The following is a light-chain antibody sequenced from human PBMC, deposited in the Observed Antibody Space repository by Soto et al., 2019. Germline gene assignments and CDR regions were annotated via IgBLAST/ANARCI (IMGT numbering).Light chain of an antibody. V-gene: IGKV3-11*01. J-gene: IGKJ4*01. Sequence: EIVLTQSPATLSLSPGERATLSCRASQSVRSYLAWYQQKPGKAPRLLIYDASNRATDIPARFSGSGSGTEFTLTISSLDTEDFAVYYCHQRSKGPLTFGGGTKVEIK. CDR3: HQRSKGPLT. CDR2: DAS. CDR1: QSVRSY.